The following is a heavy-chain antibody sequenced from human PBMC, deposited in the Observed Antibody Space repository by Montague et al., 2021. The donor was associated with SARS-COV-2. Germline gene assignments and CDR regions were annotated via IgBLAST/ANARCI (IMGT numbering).Heavy chain of an antibody. CDR1: GGSISSSNW. J-gene: IGHJ4*02. D-gene: IGHD3-22*01. CDR2: IYHSGST. V-gene: IGHV4-4*02. CDR3: ARGRDGYYHRSALFDY. Sequence: SETLSLTCAVSGGSISSSNWWSWVRQPPGKGLEWTGEIYHSGSTNYNPSLKSRVTISVDTSKNQFSLKLTSVTAADTAVYYCARGRDGYYHRSALFDYWGQGTLVTVSS.